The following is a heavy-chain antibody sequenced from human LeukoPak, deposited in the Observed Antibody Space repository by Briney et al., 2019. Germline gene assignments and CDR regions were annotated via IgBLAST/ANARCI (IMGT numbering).Heavy chain of an antibody. D-gene: IGHD7-27*01. J-gene: IGHJ4*02. CDR3: ARASTLRTGDAH. CDR2: IYTGGST. V-gene: IGHV3-66*01. Sequence: GGSLRLSCAASGFTISSNYMSWVRQAPGKGLEWISVIYTGGSTSYADSVKGRFTISRDSSTNTLFLQMNSLRAEDTAVYYCARASTLRTGDAHWGQGTLVTVSS. CDR1: GFTISSNY.